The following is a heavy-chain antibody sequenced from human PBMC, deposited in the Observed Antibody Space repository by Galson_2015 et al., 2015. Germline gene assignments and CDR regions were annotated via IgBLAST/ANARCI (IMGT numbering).Heavy chain of an antibody. CDR2: IGLDDLK. J-gene: IGHJ4*02. CDR1: GVSLTTNEMY. Sequence: SLGKPTPAPPLSCTFSGVSLTTNEMYWSWIPQPPGKALEWLSRIGLDDLKYYTPSLKTRLTISKDTSKNQVVLRMTNMDPVDTATYYCAGGRYYFDYWGQGTLVTVSS. CDR3: AGGRYYFDY. V-gene: IGHV2-70*11. D-gene: IGHD1-26*01.